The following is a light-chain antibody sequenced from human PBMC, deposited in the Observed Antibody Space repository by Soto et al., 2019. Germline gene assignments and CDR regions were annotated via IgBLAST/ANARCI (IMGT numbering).Light chain of an antibody. J-gene: IGKJ1*01. CDR1: ESVGGN. CDR2: YAS. V-gene: IGKV3-15*01. Sequence: EILLTQSPATLSVSPLERATLSCGASESVGGNVAWYQQKPGQAPRLLIYYASTRATAIPARFSGSGSGTEFTLTISSLQSEDFEVYFSLQYNEWPRTSGQGPXVDIK. CDR3: LQYNEWPRT.